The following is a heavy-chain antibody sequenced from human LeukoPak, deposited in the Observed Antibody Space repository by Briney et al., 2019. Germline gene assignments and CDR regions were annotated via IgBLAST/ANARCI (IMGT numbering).Heavy chain of an antibody. CDR3: ARVPGGGTAAN. CDR1: GGSISGFY. Sequence: QVQLQESGPGLVKPSETLSLTCTVSGGSISGFYWSWVRQPPGKGLEWVAYIHYSGRANYNPSLKSRATISLDTSKNQFSLKLTSVTAADTAVYYCARVPGGGTAANWGQGTMVTVSS. J-gene: IGHJ3*01. CDR2: IHYSGRA. D-gene: IGHD1-7*01. V-gene: IGHV4-59*01.